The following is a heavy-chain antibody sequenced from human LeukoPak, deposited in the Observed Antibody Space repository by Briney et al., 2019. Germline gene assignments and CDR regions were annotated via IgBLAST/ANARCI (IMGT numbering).Heavy chain of an antibody. D-gene: IGHD1-26*01. CDR3: ARDPFRRLAVGTDYLDY. CDR1: GFTFSSYW. CDR2: IKQDGSEK. Sequence: GGSLRLSCAASGFTFSSYWMSWVRQAPGKGLEWVANIKQDGSEKYYVDSVKGRFTISRDNAKNSLYLQMNSLRAEDTAVYYCARDPFRRLAVGTDYLDYWGQGTLVTVSS. V-gene: IGHV3-7*03. J-gene: IGHJ4*02.